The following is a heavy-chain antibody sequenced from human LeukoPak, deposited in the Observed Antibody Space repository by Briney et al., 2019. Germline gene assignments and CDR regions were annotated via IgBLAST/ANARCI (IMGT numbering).Heavy chain of an antibody. Sequence: PGGSLRLSCAASGFTFADYGMSCVRQAPGQGLEWVSGINWNGGSTGYADSLKGRFTISRDNAKNSLYLQMNSLRAEDTALYYCARGWIGDISSSPDYWGQGTLVTVSS. CDR3: ARGWIGDISSSPDY. CDR2: INWNGGST. J-gene: IGHJ4*02. D-gene: IGHD6-6*01. CDR1: GFTFADYG. V-gene: IGHV3-20*04.